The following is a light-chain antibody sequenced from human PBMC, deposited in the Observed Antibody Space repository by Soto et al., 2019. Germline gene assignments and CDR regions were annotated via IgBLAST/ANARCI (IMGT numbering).Light chain of an antibody. CDR3: SSYTNSSTVV. V-gene: IGLV2-14*01. J-gene: IGLJ2*01. CDR1: SSDVGGYNF. CDR2: EVS. Sequence: QSVLTQPASVSGSPGQSITISCTGTSSDVGGYNFVSWYQQHPGRAPRLMISEVSNRPSGVSTRFSGSKSDNTASLTISGLQAEDEADYYCSSYTNSSTVVFGGGTKVTVL.